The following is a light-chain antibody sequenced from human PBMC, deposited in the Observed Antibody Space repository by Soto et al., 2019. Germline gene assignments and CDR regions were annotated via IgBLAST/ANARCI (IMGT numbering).Light chain of an antibody. Sequence: EVVMTQSPASLSASPGERVTLSCRASQSVRTKVAWYQQTPGQAPRLLIYGASSRATGIPARFSGSGSGTEFTLTISSLQSEDSAVYYCQQYNTWPAEITFGQGTRLEIK. V-gene: IGKV3D-15*01. CDR1: QSVRTK. CDR2: GAS. J-gene: IGKJ5*01. CDR3: QQYNTWPAEIT.